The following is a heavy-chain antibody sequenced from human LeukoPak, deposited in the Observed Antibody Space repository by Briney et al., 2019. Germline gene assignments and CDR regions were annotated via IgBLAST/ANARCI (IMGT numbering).Heavy chain of an antibody. CDR2: INLNSGGT. D-gene: IGHD2-2*01. Sequence: GASVKVSCKASGYTFTGYYMHWVRQAPGQGLEWMGWINLNSGGTNYAQKFQGRVTMTRDTSISTAYMELSRLRSDDTAVYYCARDGGVVVPAAPNYWGQGTLVTVSS. CDR1: GYTFTGYY. J-gene: IGHJ4*02. CDR3: ARDGGVVVPAAPNY. V-gene: IGHV1-2*02.